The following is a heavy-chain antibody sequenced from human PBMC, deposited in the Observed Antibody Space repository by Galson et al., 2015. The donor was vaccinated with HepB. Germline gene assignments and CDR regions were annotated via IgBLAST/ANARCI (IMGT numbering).Heavy chain of an antibody. CDR3: AAFSYSGAWYFDF. V-gene: IGHV1-24*01. CDR2: FDPGDGET. CDR1: GYTLTELS. Sequence: SVKVSCKVSGYTLTELSIHWVRQDPGKGLEWMGGFDPGDGETIYAQRFQGRVTMTEDTSTDTAYMELSSLRSDDSAVYYCAAFSYSGAWYFDFWGQGTQVTVSS. D-gene: IGHD1-26*01. J-gene: IGHJ4*02.